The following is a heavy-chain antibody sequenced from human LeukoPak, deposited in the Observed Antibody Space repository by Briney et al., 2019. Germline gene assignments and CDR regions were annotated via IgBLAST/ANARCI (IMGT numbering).Heavy chain of an antibody. CDR1: GFTFDDYA. CDR2: VSWHSGSI. CDR3: AKGGVRTDSYFYYMDV. D-gene: IGHD2-2*01. V-gene: IGHV3-9*01. Sequence: GGSLRLSCATSGFTFDDYAMHWVRQAPGKGLEWVSGVSWHSGSIGYADSVKGRFTISRDNAKNSLYLQMNSLRPEDTALYYCAKGGVRTDSYFYYMDVWGKGTTVTVSS. J-gene: IGHJ6*03.